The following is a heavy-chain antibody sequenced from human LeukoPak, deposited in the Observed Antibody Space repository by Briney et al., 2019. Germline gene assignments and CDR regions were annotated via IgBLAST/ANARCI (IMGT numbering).Heavy chain of an antibody. CDR2: ISWNSGSI. D-gene: IGHD3-10*01. Sequence: PGRSLRLSCAASGFTFDDYAMHWVRQAPGKGLEGVSGISWNSGSIGYADSVKGRFTISRDNAKNSLYLQMNSLRAEDTALYYCAKDGGVRGVLDYWGQGTLVTVSS. V-gene: IGHV3-9*01. CDR3: AKDGGVRGVLDY. J-gene: IGHJ4*02. CDR1: GFTFDDYA.